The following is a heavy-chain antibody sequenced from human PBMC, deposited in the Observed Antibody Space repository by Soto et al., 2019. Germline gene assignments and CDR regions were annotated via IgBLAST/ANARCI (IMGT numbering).Heavy chain of an antibody. CDR1: GYSFTSYW. Sequence: PGESLKISCKGSGYSFTSYWIGWVRQMPGKGLEWMGIIYPGDSDTRYSPSFQGQVTISADKSISTAYLQWSSLKASDTAMYYCARHPQCYYDSSGYYSRSDYYYGMDVWGQGTTVTVSS. V-gene: IGHV5-51*01. D-gene: IGHD3-22*01. J-gene: IGHJ6*02. CDR2: IYPGDSDT. CDR3: ARHPQCYYDSSGYYSRSDYYYGMDV.